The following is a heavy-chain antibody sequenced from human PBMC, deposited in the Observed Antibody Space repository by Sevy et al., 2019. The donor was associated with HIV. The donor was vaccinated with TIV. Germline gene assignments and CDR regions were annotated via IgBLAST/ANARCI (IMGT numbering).Heavy chain of an antibody. CDR2: ISYDGSNK. D-gene: IGHD2-2*01. CDR3: ARDYCSSTSCYAFDI. J-gene: IGHJ3*02. Sequence: GGSLRLSCAASGFTFSSYAMHWVRQAPGRGLEWVAVISYDGSNKYYADSVKGRFTISRDNSKNTLYLQMNGLRAEDTAVYYCARDYCSSTSCYAFDIWGQGTMVTVSS. CDR1: GFTFSSYA. V-gene: IGHV3-30*04.